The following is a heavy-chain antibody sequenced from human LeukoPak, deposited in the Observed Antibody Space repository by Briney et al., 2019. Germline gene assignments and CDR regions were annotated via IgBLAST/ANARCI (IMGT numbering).Heavy chain of an antibody. Sequence: SETLSLTRTVSGGSISYYYWSWVRQPPGKGLEWIGYIYYSGSSNYNPSLKSRVTISIDTSKNQFSLKLSSVTAADTAVYYCARLDYENWFDPWGQGTLVTVSS. D-gene: IGHD4-17*01. J-gene: IGHJ5*02. CDR1: GGSISYYY. CDR3: ARLDYENWFDP. V-gene: IGHV4-59*08. CDR2: IYYSGSS.